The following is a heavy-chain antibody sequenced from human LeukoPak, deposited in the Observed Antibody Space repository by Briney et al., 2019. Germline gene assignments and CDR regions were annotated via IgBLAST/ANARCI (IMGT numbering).Heavy chain of an antibody. CDR1: GGTFSSYA. CDR2: IIPIFGTA. CDR3: ARVARFGQYAFDI. D-gene: IGHD3-10*01. V-gene: IGHV1-69*13. J-gene: IGHJ3*02. Sequence: SVKVSCKASGGTFSSYAISWVRQAPGQGLEWMGGIIPIFGTANYAQKFQGRVTITADESTSTAYMELSSLRSEDTAVYYCARVARFGQYAFDIWGQGTMVTVSS.